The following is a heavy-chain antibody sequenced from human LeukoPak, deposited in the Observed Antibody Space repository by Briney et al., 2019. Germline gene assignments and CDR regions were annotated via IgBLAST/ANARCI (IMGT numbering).Heavy chain of an antibody. CDR3: AREFGGLYSSSPSILDY. J-gene: IGHJ4*02. D-gene: IGHD6-6*01. V-gene: IGHV4-4*07. CDR1: GGSISSYY. Sequence: SETLSLTCTVSGGSISSYYWSWIRQPAGKGLEWIGLIYTSGSTNYNPSLKGRVTMSVDTSKNQFSLKLGSVTAADTAVYYCAREFGGLYSSSPSILDYWGQGTLVTVSS. CDR2: IYTSGST.